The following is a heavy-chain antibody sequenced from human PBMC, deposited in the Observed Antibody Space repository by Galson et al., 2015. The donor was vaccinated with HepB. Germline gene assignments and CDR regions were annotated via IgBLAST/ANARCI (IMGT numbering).Heavy chain of an antibody. V-gene: IGHV1-2*02. Sequence: QSGAEVKKPGESLKISCKASGYTFTGHYLEWVRQAPGQGLEWMGWINPNSGGTNYAQKFEGRVTMTRDTSISTAYMELNRLRSDDTAVYYCARDSIRGVHDAFDIWGQGTMVTVS. J-gene: IGHJ3*02. CDR2: INPNSGGT. CDR3: ARDSIRGVHDAFDI. D-gene: IGHD2-2*01. CDR1: GYTFTGHY.